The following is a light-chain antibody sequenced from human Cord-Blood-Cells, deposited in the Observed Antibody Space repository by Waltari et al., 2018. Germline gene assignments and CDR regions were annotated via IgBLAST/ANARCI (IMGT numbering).Light chain of an antibody. V-gene: IGLV1-47*01. J-gene: IGLJ2*01. CDR3: AAWDDSLSAVV. CDR2: RNN. Sequence: QSVLTQPPSASGTPGQRVTISCSGSSSNLGSHYVYWYQQLPGTAPKLLIYRNNQRPSGVPDRFSGSKSGTSASLAISGLRSEDEADYYCAAWDDSLSAVVFGGGTKLTVL. CDR1: SSNLGSHY.